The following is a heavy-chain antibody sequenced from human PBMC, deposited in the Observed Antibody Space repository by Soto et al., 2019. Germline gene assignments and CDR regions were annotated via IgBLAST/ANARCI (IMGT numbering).Heavy chain of an antibody. Sequence: QVQLVQSGAEVKKPGASVKVSCEASGYTFTSYAIHWVRQAPGQRLEWMGWINVGNGNTKYSQKFQGRVTITRDTSASTAYMELSSLRSEDTAGYYCARSVGAALSDYWGQGTLVTVSS. CDR1: GYTFTSYA. J-gene: IGHJ4*02. V-gene: IGHV1-3*01. CDR2: INVGNGNT. D-gene: IGHD1-26*01. CDR3: ARSVGAALSDY.